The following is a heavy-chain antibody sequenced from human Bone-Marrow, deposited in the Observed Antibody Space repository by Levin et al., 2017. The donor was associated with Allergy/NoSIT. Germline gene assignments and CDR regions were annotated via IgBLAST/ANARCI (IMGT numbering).Heavy chain of an antibody. CDR2: IYTSGST. Sequence: PSETLSLTCTVSGGSISSYYWSWIRQPAGKGLEWIGRIYTSGSTNYNPSLKSRVTMSVDTSKNQFSLKLSSVTAADTAVYYCARERYDFWSGYLLEGYYYGMDVWGQGTTVTVSS. CDR3: ARERYDFWSGYLLEGYYYGMDV. D-gene: IGHD3-3*01. J-gene: IGHJ6*02. V-gene: IGHV4-4*07. CDR1: GGSISSYY.